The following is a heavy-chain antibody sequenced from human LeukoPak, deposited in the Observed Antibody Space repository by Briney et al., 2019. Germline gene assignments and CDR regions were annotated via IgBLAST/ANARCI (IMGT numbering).Heavy chain of an antibody. Sequence: XGLXWIGYIYYSGSAYYNPFLKSRVSISVDTSKNQFSLKLTSVTAADTALYFCARDYSRGYAWFDPWGQGILVTVSS. V-gene: IGHV4-31*02. CDR2: IYYSGSA. J-gene: IGHJ5*02. CDR3: ARDYSRGYAWFDP. D-gene: IGHD5-12*01.